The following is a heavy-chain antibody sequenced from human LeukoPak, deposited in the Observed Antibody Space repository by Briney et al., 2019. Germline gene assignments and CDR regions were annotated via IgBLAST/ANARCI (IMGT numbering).Heavy chain of an antibody. V-gene: IGHV1-58*01. J-gene: IGHJ4*02. D-gene: IGHD3-22*01. CDR1: GFTFISSA. CDR2: IVVGSGNT. Sequence: SVKVSCKTSGFTFISSAVQWVRQARGQRLEWIGWIVVGSGNTNYAQKFQERVTITRDMSTSTAYMELSSLRSEDTAAYYCAADPSYSSGYRYYFDYWGQGTLVTVSS. CDR3: AADPSYSSGYRYYFDY.